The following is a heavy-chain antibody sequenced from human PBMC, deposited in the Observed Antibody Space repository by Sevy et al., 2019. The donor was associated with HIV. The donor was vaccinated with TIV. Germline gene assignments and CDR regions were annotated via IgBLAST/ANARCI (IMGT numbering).Heavy chain of an antibody. CDR2: IIPIFGTA. CDR1: GGTFTSYP. V-gene: IGHV1-69*13. CDR3: ARGYCGGDCYLAEYFQH. J-gene: IGHJ1*01. D-gene: IGHD2-21*02. Sequence: ASVKVSCKASGGTFTSYPISWVRQAPGQGLEWMGGIIPIFGTANYAQKFQGRVTITADESTSTAYMELSSLRSEDTAVYYCARGYCGGDCYLAEYFQHWGQGTLVTVSS.